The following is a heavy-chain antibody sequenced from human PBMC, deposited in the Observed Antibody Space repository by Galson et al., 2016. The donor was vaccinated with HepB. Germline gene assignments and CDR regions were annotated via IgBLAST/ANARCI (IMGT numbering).Heavy chain of an antibody. CDR1: GGSFTGYY. J-gene: IGHJ4*02. V-gene: IGHV4-34*01. D-gene: IGHD5-24*01. CDR2: IHPSGST. Sequence: SETLSLTCGVYGGSFTGYYCNCFRQPPGMGREWIGAIHPSGSTSYHPSLGGRVTISLDKSKNQFSLKVDSVTAADTAVYFCSRCLDADKAGNYWGQGTLVTVAA. CDR3: SRCLDADKAGNY.